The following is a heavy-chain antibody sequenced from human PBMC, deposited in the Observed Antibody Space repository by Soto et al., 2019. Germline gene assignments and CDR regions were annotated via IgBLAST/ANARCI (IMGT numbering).Heavy chain of an antibody. J-gene: IGHJ4*02. CDR3: VRTSLVVAAATREDY. CDR1: GFTFSSYW. V-gene: IGHV3-74*01. CDR2: INSDGSST. Sequence: VGALRRSCAPSGFTFSSYWMHSVRQAPGKGLVWVSRINSDGSSTSYADSVKGRFTISRDNAKNTLYLQMNSLRAEDTAVYYCVRTSLVVAAATREDYWGQGTLVTVSS. D-gene: IGHD2-15*01.